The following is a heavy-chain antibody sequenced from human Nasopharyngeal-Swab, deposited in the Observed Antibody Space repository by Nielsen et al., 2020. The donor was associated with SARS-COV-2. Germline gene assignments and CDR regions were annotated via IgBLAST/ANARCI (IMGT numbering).Heavy chain of an antibody. CDR3: ARPIRGYETYYFDY. D-gene: IGHD5-12*01. CDR1: GGSISSSSYY. J-gene: IGHJ4*02. Sequence: SETLSLTCTVSGGSISSSSYYWGWIRQPPGKGLEWIGEINHSGSTNYNPSLKSRVTISVDTSKNQFSLKLSSVTAADTAVYYCARPIRGYETYYFDYWGQGTLVTVSS. CDR2: INHSGST. V-gene: IGHV4-39*07.